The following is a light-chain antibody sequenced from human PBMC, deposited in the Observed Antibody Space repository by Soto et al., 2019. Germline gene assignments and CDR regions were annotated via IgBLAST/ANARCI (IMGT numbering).Light chain of an antibody. CDR2: SIS. V-gene: IGLV7-43*01. J-gene: IGLJ2*01. CDR1: TGPVTGTFY. Sequence: QAVVTQEPSLTVSPGETVTLTCSSSTGPVTGTFYPNWFQQKPGQAPRPLIYSISNKHSWTPARFSGSLLGGKATLTLSGVQPEDEAEYFCLLYFDTDRIFGGGTTLTVL. CDR3: LLYFDTDRI.